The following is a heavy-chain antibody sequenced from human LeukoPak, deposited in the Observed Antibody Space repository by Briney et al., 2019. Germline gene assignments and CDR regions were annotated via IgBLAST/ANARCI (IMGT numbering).Heavy chain of an antibody. CDR1: GGTFSSYA. D-gene: IGHD6-19*01. V-gene: IGHV1-69*13. J-gene: IGHJ1*01. CDR3: ARVYQEWLVRPPYFQH. Sequence: SVKVSCKASGGTFSSYAISWVRQAPGQGLEWMGGIIPIFGTANYAQKFQGRVTITADESTSTAYMELSSLRSGDTAVYYCARVYQEWLVRPPYFQHWGQGTLVTVSS. CDR2: IIPIFGTA.